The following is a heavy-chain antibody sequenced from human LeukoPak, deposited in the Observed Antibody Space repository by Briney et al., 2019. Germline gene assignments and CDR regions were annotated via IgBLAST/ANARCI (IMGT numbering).Heavy chain of an antibody. D-gene: IGHD3-22*01. CDR1: GFTFSSYS. V-gene: IGHV3-21*01. Sequence: GGSLRLSCATSGFTFSSYSMNWVRQAPGKGLVWVSCISSSSSNIIYADSVRGRFTISRDNAKNSLTLQMNSLRAEDTAVYYCARDLKYYDSSGFDYWGQGTLVTVSS. CDR2: ISSSSSNI. J-gene: IGHJ4*02. CDR3: ARDLKYYDSSGFDY.